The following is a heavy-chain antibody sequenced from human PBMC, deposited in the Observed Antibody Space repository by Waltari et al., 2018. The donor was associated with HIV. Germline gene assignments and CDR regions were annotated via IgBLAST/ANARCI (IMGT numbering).Heavy chain of an antibody. CDR1: GYTFTGYY. D-gene: IGHD3-22*01. Sequence: QVQLVQSGAEGKKPGASVKVSCKASGYTFTGYYMPWLRQAPGQGLEWMGWINPNSGGTNYAQKFQGRVTMTRDTSISTAYMELSRLRSDDTAVYYCARDTPDAYYYDTSGYWSWGQGTLVTVSS. CDR3: ARDTPDAYYYDTSGYWS. V-gene: IGHV1-2*02. CDR2: INPNSGGT. J-gene: IGHJ5*02.